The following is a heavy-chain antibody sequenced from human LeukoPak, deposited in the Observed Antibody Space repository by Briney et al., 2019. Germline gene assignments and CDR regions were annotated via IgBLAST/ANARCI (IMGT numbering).Heavy chain of an antibody. V-gene: IGHV3-20*04. CDR2: INWNGGST. CDR1: GFTFDDYG. J-gene: IGHJ6*03. Sequence: GGSLRLSCAASGFTFDDYGMSWVRQAPGKGLEWVSGINWNGGSTGYADSVKGRFTISRDNAKNSLYLQMNSLRAEDTALYYCARGECSGGRCYPIWDPEQHPYTYYYYMDVWGKGTTVTVSS. CDR3: ARGECSGGRCYPIWDPEQHPYTYYYYMDV. D-gene: IGHD2-15*01.